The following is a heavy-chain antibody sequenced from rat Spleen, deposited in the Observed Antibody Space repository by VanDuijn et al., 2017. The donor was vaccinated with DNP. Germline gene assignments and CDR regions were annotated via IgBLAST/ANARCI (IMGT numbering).Heavy chain of an antibody. CDR3: ARHRTIMPYYYAMDA. D-gene: IGHD3-8*01. V-gene: IGHV5-7*01. CDR2: ISYNGGSP. Sequence: EVQLVESGGGLVQPGRSLKLSCAVSRITFSDHNMAWVRQAPAKGLEWVATISYNGGSPYYRDSVKGRFTISRDNAQSTLYLQMDSLRSEDTATYYCARHRTIMPYYYAMDAWGQGASVTVSS. J-gene: IGHJ4*01. CDR1: RITFSDHN.